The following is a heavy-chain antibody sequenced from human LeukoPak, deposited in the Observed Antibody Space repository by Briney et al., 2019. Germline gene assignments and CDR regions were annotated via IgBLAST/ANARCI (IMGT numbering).Heavy chain of an antibody. D-gene: IGHD3-10*01. J-gene: IGHJ4*02. Sequence: GASVKVSCKASGYTFTSYDINWVRQATGQGLEWMGWMNPNSGNTGYAQKFQGRVTMTRNTSISTAYMELSRLRSDDTAIYYCARGRFYTSGSYYNRLDYWGQGTLVTVSS. CDR2: MNPNSGNT. CDR3: ARGRFYTSGSYYNRLDY. CDR1: GYTFTSYD. V-gene: IGHV1-8*01.